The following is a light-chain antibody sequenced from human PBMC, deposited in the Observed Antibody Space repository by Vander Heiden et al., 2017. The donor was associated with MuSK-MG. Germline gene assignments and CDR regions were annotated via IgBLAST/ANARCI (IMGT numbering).Light chain of an antibody. CDR3: QQYGSSPRT. J-gene: IGKJ1*01. CDR2: GAS. V-gene: IGKV3-20*01. Sequence: ELVLTQSPGTLSLSPGERATPSCRASQSVSSSYLAWYQQKPGQAPRLLIYGASSRATDIPDRFSGSGSGTDFTLTISRLEPEDFAVYYCQQYGSSPRTFGQGTKVEIK. CDR1: QSVSSSY.